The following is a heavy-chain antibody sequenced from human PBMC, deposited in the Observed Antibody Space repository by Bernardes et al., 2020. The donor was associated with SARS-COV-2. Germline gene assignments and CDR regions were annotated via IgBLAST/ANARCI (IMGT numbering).Heavy chain of an antibody. CDR2: ISAYTGDT. D-gene: IGHD1-1*01. CDR3: VRESQERYDTTVSFHH. V-gene: IGHV1-18*01. Sequence: ASVKVSCKASGYTFTTYGISWVRQAPGQGLEWMGWISAYTGDTNYAQTVQGRVTMTRDTSTTTAYMELRSLRSDDTAVYYCVRESQERYDTTVSFHHWGQGTLVTVSS. CDR1: GYTFTTYG. J-gene: IGHJ1*01.